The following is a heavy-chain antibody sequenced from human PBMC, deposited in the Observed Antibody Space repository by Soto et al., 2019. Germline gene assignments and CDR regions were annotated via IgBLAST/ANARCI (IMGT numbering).Heavy chain of an antibody. D-gene: IGHD3-3*01. Sequence: GAAVKVSCEASVYTFTSYDSNWVRQATGQGLEWMGWMNPNSGNTGYAQKFQGRVTMTRNTSISTAYMELRRLRSADTAVYYCARLDYTVVDHRGPFSFWAQGTTVTVSS. CDR3: ARLDYTVVDHRGPFSF. V-gene: IGHV1-8*01. J-gene: IGHJ6*02. CDR2: MNPNSGNT. CDR1: VYTFTSYD.